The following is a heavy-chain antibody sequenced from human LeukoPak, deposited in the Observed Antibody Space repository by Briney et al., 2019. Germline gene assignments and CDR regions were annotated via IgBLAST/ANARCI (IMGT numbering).Heavy chain of an antibody. D-gene: IGHD1-26*01. CDR1: GGSFSGYY. CDR3: AREISGSYRHDAFDI. J-gene: IGHJ3*02. Sequence: SETLSLTCAVYGGSFSGYYWSWIRQPPGKGLEWIGYIYYSGSTNYNPSLKSRVTISVDTSKNQFSLQLNSVTPEDTAVYYCAREISGSYRHDAFDIWGQGTMVTVSS. V-gene: IGHV4-59*12. CDR2: IYYSGST.